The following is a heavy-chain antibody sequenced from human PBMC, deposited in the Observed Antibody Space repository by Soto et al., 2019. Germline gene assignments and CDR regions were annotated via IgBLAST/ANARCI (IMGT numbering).Heavy chain of an antibody. CDR2: ISYDGTNI. V-gene: IGHV3-30*03. J-gene: IGHJ6*02. Sequence: QMQLVESGGGVVQPGRSLRLSCAASGFTFSSLGMHWVRQAPGKGLEWVAVISYDGTNIYYGDSGKGRFTISRDNSKNTLFLQMNSLRSDDTAVYYCAADLAAADYYYYGLDVRGQGTTVTVSS. CDR3: AADLAAADYYYYGLDV. D-gene: IGHD6-25*01. CDR1: GFTFSSLG.